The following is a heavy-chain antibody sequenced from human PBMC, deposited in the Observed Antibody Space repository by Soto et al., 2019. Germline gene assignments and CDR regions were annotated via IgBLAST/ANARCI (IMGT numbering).Heavy chain of an antibody. V-gene: IGHV3-9*01. CDR1: GFTFNDYA. CDR2: IRWNGGSI. J-gene: IGHJ6*02. Sequence: PGGSLRLSCAASGFTFNDYAMHWVRQAPGKGLEWVSGIRWNGGSIGYADSVKGRFTISRDNAKNSLYLQMNSLRAEDTALYYCARDIVAGGHSDYDGMEGWGQGTRVTVSS. CDR3: ARDIVAGGHSDYDGMEG. D-gene: IGHD6-13*01.